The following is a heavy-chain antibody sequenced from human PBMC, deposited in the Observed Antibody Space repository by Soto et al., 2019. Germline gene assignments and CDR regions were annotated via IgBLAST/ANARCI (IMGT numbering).Heavy chain of an antibody. CDR1: GYSFTSYW. J-gene: IGHJ4*02. CDR2: IDPSDSYT. CDR3: ARLPPAAGDNDLTFDY. V-gene: IGHV5-10-1*01. Sequence: PVESLKISCKGSGYSFTSYWISWVRQMPGKGLEWMGRIDPSDSYTNYSPSFQGHVTISADKSISTAYLQWSSLKASDTAMYYCARLPPAAGDNDLTFDYWGQGTLVTVSS. D-gene: IGHD6-13*01.